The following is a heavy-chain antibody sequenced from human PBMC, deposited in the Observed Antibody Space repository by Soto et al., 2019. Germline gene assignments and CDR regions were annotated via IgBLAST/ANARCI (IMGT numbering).Heavy chain of an antibody. V-gene: IGHV4-31*03. CDR2: FYSSGST. CDR1: GGSISSGGYY. CDR3: ASSVDTTMGIEY. D-gene: IGHD5-18*01. J-gene: IGHJ4*02. Sequence: QVQLQESGPGLVKPSQTLSLTCTVSGGSISSGGYYWSWIRQHPGKGLEWIGYFYSSGSTYYNPSLKSRLTISTDTSKNQFSLKLSSVTAADTAVYYCASSVDTTMGIEYWGQGTLVTVSS.